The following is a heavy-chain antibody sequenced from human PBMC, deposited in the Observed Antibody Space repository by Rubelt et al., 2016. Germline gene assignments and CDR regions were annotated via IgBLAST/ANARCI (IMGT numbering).Heavy chain of an antibody. V-gene: IGHV1-69*13. D-gene: IGHD5-24*01. J-gene: IGHJ4*02. CDR2: IIPIFGTA. Sequence: QVQLVQSGAEVKKPGASVKVSCKASGYTFTSYGISWVRQAPGQGLEWMGGIIPIFGTANYEKKFQGRVTITADEPTSTAYMELGSLSSEDTAVYYCAATMATPEVDYWGQGTLVTVSS. CDR3: AATMATPEVDY. CDR1: GYTFTSYG.